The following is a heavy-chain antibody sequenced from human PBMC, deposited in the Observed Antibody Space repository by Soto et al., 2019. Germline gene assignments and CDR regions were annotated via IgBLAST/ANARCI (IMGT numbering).Heavy chain of an antibody. V-gene: IGHV4-59*11. J-gene: IGHJ5*02. CDR3: ARDRNDDSGWYGWFDP. CDR2: IYYSGST. D-gene: IGHD6-19*01. CDR1: GASISNHY. Sequence: PSETLSLTCTVSGASISNHYWSWIRQPPGKGLEWIGYIYYSGSTSFNPSLKGRVTMSVDTSKNEFSLKLSSVTPADTAVYYCARDRNDDSGWYGWFDPWGQGTQVTVSS.